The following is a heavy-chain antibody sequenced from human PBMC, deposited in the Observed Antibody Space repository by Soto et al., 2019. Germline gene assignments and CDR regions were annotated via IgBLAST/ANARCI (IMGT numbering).Heavy chain of an antibody. CDR2: IYYSGST. Sequence: SETLSLTCTVSGGSISSGDYYWSWIRQPPGKGLEWIGYIYYSGSTYYNPSLKSRVTISVDTSKNQFSLKLSSVTAADTAVYYCARGVVGTVPNCNWFDPWGKGTLVTVSS. V-gene: IGHV4-30-4*01. J-gene: IGHJ5*02. D-gene: IGHD1-1*01. CDR3: ARGVVGTVPNCNWFDP. CDR1: GGSISSGDYY.